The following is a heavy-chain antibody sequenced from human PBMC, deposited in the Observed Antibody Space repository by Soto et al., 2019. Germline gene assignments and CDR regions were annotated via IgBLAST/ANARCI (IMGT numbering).Heavy chain of an antibody. CDR3: ARDTEPPHNWFDP. J-gene: IGHJ5*02. CDR1: GGTFSSYA. CDR2: IIPIFGTA. D-gene: IGHD1-26*01. Sequence: SVKVSCKASGGTFSSYAISWVRQAPGQGLEWMGGIIPIFGTANYAQKFQGRVTITADESTSTAYMELSSLRSEDTAVYYCARDTEPPHNWFDPWGQGTLVNVSS. V-gene: IGHV1-69*13.